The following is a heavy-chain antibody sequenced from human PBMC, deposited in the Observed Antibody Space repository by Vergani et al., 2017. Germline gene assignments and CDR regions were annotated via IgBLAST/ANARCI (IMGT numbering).Heavy chain of an antibody. CDR1: GGTFSSYA. CDR3: ARDLSYDSSGYYYEGSYFDY. Sequence: QVQLVQSGAEVKKPGSSVKVSCKASGGTFSSYAISWVRQAPGQGLEWMGGIIPIFGTANYAQKFQGRVTITADESTSTAYMELSSLRSEDTAVYYCARDLSYDSSGYYYEGSYFDYWGQGTLVTVSS. J-gene: IGHJ4*02. V-gene: IGHV1-69*01. CDR2: IIPIFGTA. D-gene: IGHD3-22*01.